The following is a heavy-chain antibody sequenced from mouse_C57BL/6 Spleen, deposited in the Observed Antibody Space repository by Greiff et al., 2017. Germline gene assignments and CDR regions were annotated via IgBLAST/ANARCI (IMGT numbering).Heavy chain of an antibody. J-gene: IGHJ4*01. CDR2: IYPRSGNT. V-gene: IGHV1-81*01. D-gene: IGHD1-1*01. CDR1: GYTFTSYG. CDR3: ARYYYGSSYGAMDY. Sequence: QVQLQQSGAELARPGASVKLSCKASGYTFTSYGISWVKQRPGQGLEWIGEIYPRSGNTYYNEKFKGKATLTADKSSSTAYMELRSLTSEDSAVYFCARYYYGSSYGAMDYWGQGTSVTVSS.